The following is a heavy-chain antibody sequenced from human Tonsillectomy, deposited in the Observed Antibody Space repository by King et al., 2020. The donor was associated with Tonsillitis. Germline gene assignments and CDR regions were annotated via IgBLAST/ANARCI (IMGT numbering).Heavy chain of an antibody. CDR3: ARENGDSRDYYYYYAMDV. V-gene: IGHV3-53*04. J-gene: IGHJ6*02. D-gene: IGHD4-17*01. Sequence: VQLVESGGGLVQPGGSLRLSCAASGFTVSSNYMSWVRQAPGKGLEWVAVLYSGGTTYYADSVKGRFTISRHNSKNTLYLQMNSLRAEDTAVYYCARENGDSRDYYYYYAMDVWGQGTTVTVSS. CDR1: GFTVSSNY. CDR2: LYSGGTT.